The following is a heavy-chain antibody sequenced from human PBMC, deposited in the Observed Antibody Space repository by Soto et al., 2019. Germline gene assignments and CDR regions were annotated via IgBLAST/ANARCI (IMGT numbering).Heavy chain of an antibody. CDR2: IAWDSNKK. Sequence: ELQMVESGGGLVQPGRSLRLSCAASGFTFDDYAMHWVRQAPGKGLEWVSGIAWDSNKKHYADSVKGRFTISRDNANNSLYLQMDSLRPEDTAFYYCAKANGFSLSRQGAWFDPWGQGTLVTVSS. J-gene: IGHJ5*02. CDR3: AKANGFSLSRQGAWFDP. D-gene: IGHD2-8*01. V-gene: IGHV3-9*01. CDR1: GFTFDDYA.